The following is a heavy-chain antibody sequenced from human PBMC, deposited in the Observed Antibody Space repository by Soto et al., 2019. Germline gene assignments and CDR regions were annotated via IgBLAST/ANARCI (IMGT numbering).Heavy chain of an antibody. D-gene: IGHD2-21*01. V-gene: IGHV4-39*01. Sequence: QLQLQESGPGLVKPSETLSLTCIVSGGSVSRDDYYWAWVRQPPGKGLEWIGTIYYTGTSYYNPSLRSRVPVFADTSKNGFSLKLNSVTATDTARYFCASHRPYGPRGNWGQGTLVTVSS. CDR1: GGSVSRDDYY. J-gene: IGHJ1*01. CDR3: ASHRPYGPRGN. CDR2: IYYTGTS.